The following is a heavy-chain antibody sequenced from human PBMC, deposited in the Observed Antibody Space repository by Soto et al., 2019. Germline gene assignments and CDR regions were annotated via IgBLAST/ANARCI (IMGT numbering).Heavy chain of an antibody. CDR3: ARDVMVTAMVMWYFDL. CDR1: GFTFSSYG. J-gene: IGHJ2*01. CDR2: IWYDGSNK. Sequence: QVQLVESGGGVVQPGRSLRLSCAASGFTFSSYGMHWVRQAPGKGLEWVAVIWYDGSNKYYADSVKGRFTISRDNSKNTLYLQMNSLRAEYTAVYYCARDVMVTAMVMWYFDLWGRGTLVTVSS. V-gene: IGHV3-33*01. D-gene: IGHD2-21*02.